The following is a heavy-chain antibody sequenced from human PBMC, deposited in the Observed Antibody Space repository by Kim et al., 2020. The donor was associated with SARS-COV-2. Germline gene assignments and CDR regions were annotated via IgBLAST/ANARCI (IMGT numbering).Heavy chain of an antibody. D-gene: IGHD3-16*02. V-gene: IGHV3-21*01. CDR1: GFTFSSYS. Sequence: GGSLRLSCAASGFTFSSYSMNWVRQAPGKGLEWVSSISSSSSYIYYADSVKGRFTISRDNAKNSLYLQMNSLRAEDTAVYYCARDGEYDYVWGSYRYTVGYAFDIWGQGTMVTVSS. J-gene: IGHJ3*02. CDR2: ISSSSSYI. CDR3: ARDGEYDYVWGSYRYTVGYAFDI.